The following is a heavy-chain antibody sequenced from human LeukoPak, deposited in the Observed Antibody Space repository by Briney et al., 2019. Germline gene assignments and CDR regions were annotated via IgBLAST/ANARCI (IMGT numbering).Heavy chain of an antibody. CDR3: ARGKVAGTYYFDY. CDR2: INHSGGT. V-gene: IGHV4-34*01. D-gene: IGHD6-19*01. CDR1: GGSFSGYY. J-gene: IGHJ4*02. Sequence: SETLSLTCAVYGGSFSGYYWSWIRQPPGKGLEWIGEINHSGGTNYNPSLKSRVTISVDTSKNQFSLKLSSVTAADTAVYYCARGKVAGTYYFDYWGQGTLVTVSS.